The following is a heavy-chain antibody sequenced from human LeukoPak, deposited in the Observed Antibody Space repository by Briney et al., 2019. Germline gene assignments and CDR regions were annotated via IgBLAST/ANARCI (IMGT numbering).Heavy chain of an antibody. V-gene: IGHV3-23*01. D-gene: IGHD4-17*01. CDR3: ARFDGMTTLTSFDY. CDR1: GFTFTNYA. J-gene: IGHJ4*02. CDR2: ISGSGGST. Sequence: GGSLRLSCAASGFTFTNYAMSWVRQAPGKGLEWVSGISGSGGSTYHADSVKGRFIISRDSSNNTLYLQMNSLRAEDTAVYYCARFDGMTTLTSFDYWGQGILVTVSS.